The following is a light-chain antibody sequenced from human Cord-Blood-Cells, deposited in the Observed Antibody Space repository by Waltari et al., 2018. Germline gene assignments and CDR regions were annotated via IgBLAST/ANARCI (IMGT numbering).Light chain of an antibody. J-gene: IGLJ3*02. V-gene: IGLV7-46*01. CDR2: DTS. CDR1: TGAVPSGHY. Sequence: QAVVTQEPSLTVSPGGTVTLTCGSSTGAVPSGHYTHWFQQKPGQAPRTLIYDTSNKHSWTPARFSGSLLGGKAALTLSGAQPEDEAEYYCLLSYSGARPWVFGGGTKLTVL. CDR3: LLSYSGARPWV.